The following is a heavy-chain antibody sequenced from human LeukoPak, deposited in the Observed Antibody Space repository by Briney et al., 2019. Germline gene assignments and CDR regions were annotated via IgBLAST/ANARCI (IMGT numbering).Heavy chain of an antibody. CDR3: ARDLGGYSTFEY. CDR2: IHYSGGT. J-gene: IGHJ4*02. Sequence: SQTLSLTCTVSGGSISSRDYFWTWIRQPPGKGLEWIGYIHYSGGTTYNPSLRSRRTISVDTSKNQFSLEVTSVTAADTAVYYCARDLGGYSTFEYWGQGILVTVSS. D-gene: IGHD2-15*01. CDR1: GGSISSRDYF. V-gene: IGHV4-30-4*08.